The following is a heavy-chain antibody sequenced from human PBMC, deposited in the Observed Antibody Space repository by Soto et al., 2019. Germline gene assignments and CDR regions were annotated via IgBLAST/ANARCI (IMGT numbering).Heavy chain of an antibody. D-gene: IGHD2-2*01. CDR3: ARTSSAGSDFHYCSLDV. J-gene: IGHJ6*02. CDR2: ISYDSTKT. Sequence: QVQLVESGGGVVQPGRSLRLSCAASGFTFNSYGMHWVRQGPGNGLEWVAFISYDSTKTYYADSVKGRFTISRDNSNSALYVQRNSLTGEETAVYYCARTSSAGSDFHYCSLDVWGQGPTVTVSS. CDR1: GFTFNSYG. V-gene: IGHV3-30*03.